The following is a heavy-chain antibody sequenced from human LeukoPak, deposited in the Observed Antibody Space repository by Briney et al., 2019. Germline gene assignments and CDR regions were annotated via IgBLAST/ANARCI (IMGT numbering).Heavy chain of an antibody. V-gene: IGHV4-38-2*02. CDR3: ARDSALGQAVMFDY. J-gene: IGHJ4*02. Sequence: ASETLSLTCTVSGYSINSGYYWGWIRQPPGKGLEWTGSIDHSGSTYYNPSLKSRITISVDTSKNQFSLKLSSVTATDTAMYYCARDSALGQAVMFDYWGQGALVTVSS. D-gene: IGHD6-19*01. CDR2: IDHSGST. CDR1: GYSINSGYY.